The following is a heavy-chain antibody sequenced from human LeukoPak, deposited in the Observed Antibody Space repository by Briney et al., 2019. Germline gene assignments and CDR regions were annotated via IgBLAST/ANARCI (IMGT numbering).Heavy chain of an antibody. D-gene: IGHD6-6*01. CDR1: GFTFDDYA. J-gene: IGHJ4*02. CDR3: ARGPNSNWSGLDF. V-gene: IGHV3-9*01. Sequence: GGSLRLSCAASGFTFDDYAMHWVRQAPGKGLEWVSGISWNRITIGYADSVKGRFTISRDNAKNTLYLQVNNLRAEDTAVYYCARGPNSNWSGLDFWGQGTLLTVSS. CDR2: ISWNRITI.